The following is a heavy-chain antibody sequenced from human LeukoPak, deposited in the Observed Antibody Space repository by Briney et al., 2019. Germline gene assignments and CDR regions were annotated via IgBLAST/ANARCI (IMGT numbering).Heavy chain of an antibody. Sequence: SETLSLTCTLSGGSISSYYWSWIRQPPGKGLEWIGCVYNSGSAHYNPSLKSRVTISVDTSKNQFSLRLTSVTAADTAVYFCARSALAYYYYYMDAWGKGTTVTVSS. CDR2: VYNSGSA. CDR1: GGSISSYY. J-gene: IGHJ6*03. CDR3: ARSALAYYYYYMDA. V-gene: IGHV4-59*01.